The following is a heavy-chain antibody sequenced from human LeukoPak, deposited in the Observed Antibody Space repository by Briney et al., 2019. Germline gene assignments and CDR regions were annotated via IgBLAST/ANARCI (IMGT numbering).Heavy chain of an antibody. CDR2: IRYDGRNK. Sequence: GGSLRLXCAASGFTFSSYGMHWVRQAPGKGLEWVAFIRYDGRNKYYADSVKGRFTISRDNSKNTLYLQMNSLRAEDTAVYYCAKDTYYYDNSGYSGAFDIWGQGTMVTVSS. D-gene: IGHD3-22*01. CDR3: AKDTYYYDNSGYSGAFDI. J-gene: IGHJ3*02. CDR1: GFTFSSYG. V-gene: IGHV3-30*02.